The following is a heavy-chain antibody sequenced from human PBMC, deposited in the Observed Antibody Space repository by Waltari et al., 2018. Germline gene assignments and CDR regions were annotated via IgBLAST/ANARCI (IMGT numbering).Heavy chain of an antibody. J-gene: IGHJ4*02. D-gene: IGHD6-13*01. CDR1: GGSLSSHY. CDR2: IYTSGST. CDR3: ARGKGIALDY. V-gene: IGHV4-4*07. Sequence: QVQLQESVPGLVKHSETLSLTCTVPGGSLSSHYWRWIRQPAGKGLEWIGRIYTSGSTNYNPSLKSRVTMSVDTSKNQFSLKLSSVTAADTAVYYCARGKGIALDYWGQGTLVTVSS.